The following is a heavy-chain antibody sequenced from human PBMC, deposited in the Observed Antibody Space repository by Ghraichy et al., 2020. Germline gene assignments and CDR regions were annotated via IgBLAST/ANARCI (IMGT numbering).Heavy chain of an antibody. Sequence: SETLSLTCAVSGASISAYYWNWIWQPPGKGLEWIGYGHYNGRTLQNPSLKSRVTMSVDTSKNQFSLKMISVTAADTGVYFCARWDEGRRAFEMWGQGTMVTVSS. J-gene: IGHJ3*02. CDR3: ARWDEGRRAFEM. CDR1: GASISAYY. CDR2: GHYNGRT. D-gene: IGHD1-26*01. V-gene: IGHV4-59*01.